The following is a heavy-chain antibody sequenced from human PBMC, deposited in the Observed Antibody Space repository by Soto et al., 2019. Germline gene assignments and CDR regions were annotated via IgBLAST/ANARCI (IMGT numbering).Heavy chain of an antibody. CDR3: ARMVGATLVDF. J-gene: IGHJ4*02. V-gene: IGHV4-4*02. CDR1: GASISSTTSGNW. D-gene: IGHD1-26*01. Sequence: QVQLQESGPGLVRPSGTLSLTCAVSGASISSTTSGNWWSWVRQPPGKGLEWIGEIYHSGSTNYTLSRKSRVTMSVDKSKNQLSLKLSSVTAADTAVYSCARMVGATLVDFWGQGTLVTVSS. CDR2: IYHSGST.